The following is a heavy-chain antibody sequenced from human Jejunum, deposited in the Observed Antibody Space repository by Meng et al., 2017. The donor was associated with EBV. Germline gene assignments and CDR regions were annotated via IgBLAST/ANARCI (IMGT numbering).Heavy chain of an antibody. V-gene: IGHV3-23*01. Sequence: EVQLLESGGGWVQPGGSLILSCVASGFTFSTYTMNWVRQAPGKGLEWVSVISDSGDSTNYADSVKGRFTISRDNSKNTMYLQMNSLGAEDTAVYYCARDGDGRLIPIDFWGQGTLVTFSS. CDR1: GFTFSTYT. CDR2: ISDSGDST. D-gene: IGHD3-16*01. CDR3: ARDGDGRLIPIDF. J-gene: IGHJ4*02.